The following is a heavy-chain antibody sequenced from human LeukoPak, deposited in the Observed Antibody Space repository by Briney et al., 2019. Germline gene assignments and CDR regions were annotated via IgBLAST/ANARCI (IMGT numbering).Heavy chain of an antibody. Sequence: GASVKVSCKVSGYTLTELPIHWVRQAPGNGLEWMGGFDPDDGETVYAQMFQGGVTMTEDTSSDTASMQLSSLRSEDTAVYYCATGTSGSYYVGIVRPIDYWGQGTLVTVSS. D-gene: IGHD1-26*01. CDR1: GYTLTELP. CDR3: ATGTSGSYYVGIVRPIDY. J-gene: IGHJ4*02. V-gene: IGHV1-24*01. CDR2: FDPDDGET.